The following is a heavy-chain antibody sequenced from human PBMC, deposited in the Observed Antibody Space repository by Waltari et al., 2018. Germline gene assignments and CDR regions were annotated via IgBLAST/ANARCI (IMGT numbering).Heavy chain of an antibody. J-gene: IGHJ2*01. CDR3: ARRRGGGYWYFDL. CDR1: GFTFGTYW. Sequence: EVQLVESGGGLVQPGGSLRLSCVGSGFTFGTYWMSWVRHSPGKGLAGVANIKQNGREKSYVDSGKGRFIISRDDAQNSLYLQLNSLRAEDTAVYYCARRRGGGYWYFDLWGRGTLVTVSS. CDR2: IKQNGREK. D-gene: IGHD2-15*01. V-gene: IGHV3-7*01.